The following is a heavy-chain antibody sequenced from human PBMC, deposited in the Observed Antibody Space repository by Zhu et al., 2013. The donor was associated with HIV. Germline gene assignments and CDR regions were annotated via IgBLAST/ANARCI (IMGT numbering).Heavy chain of an antibody. Sequence: QLLQSESAVAEPGASVHLACTASGYSFTSYYLHWVRQAPGQNFEWIGEINPLTGGTTFAQSFQGRVAMTKESSTHTVYMDLRSLTVDDTAVYYCARASRTSSCLDVVGRRTTVTVSS. J-gene: IGHJ6*02. V-gene: IGHV1-46*01. CDR3: ARASRTSSCLDV. CDR1: GYSFTSYY. D-gene: IGHD6-6*01. CDR2: INPLTGGT.